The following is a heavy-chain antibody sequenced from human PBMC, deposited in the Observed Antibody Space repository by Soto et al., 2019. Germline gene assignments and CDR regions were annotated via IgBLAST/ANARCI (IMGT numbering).Heavy chain of an antibody. CDR1: GGSISSGGYY. J-gene: IGHJ5*02. CDR3: ARGGLAAAYNWFDP. D-gene: IGHD6-13*01. V-gene: IGHV4-31*03. Sequence: SETLSLTCTVSGGSISSGGYYWSWIRQHPGKGLEWIGYIYYSGSTYYNPSLKSRVTISVDTSKNQFSLKLSSVTAADTSVYYCARGGLAAAYNWFDPWGQGTLVTVSS. CDR2: IYYSGST.